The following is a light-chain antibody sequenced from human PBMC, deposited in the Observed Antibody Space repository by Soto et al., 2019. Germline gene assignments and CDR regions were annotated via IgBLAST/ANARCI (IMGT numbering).Light chain of an antibody. CDR3: PQYGSSPPYT. CDR1: ENVSNKY. Sequence: EVVLTQSPGTLSLSPGERATLSCRASENVSNKYLAWYQQKPGQAPRLLIFGSSDRAAGIPDRFSGSGSGTDFTLTISRLEPEDFAVYYCPQYGSSPPYTFGQGTKLEIK. J-gene: IGKJ2*01. V-gene: IGKV3-20*01. CDR2: GSS.